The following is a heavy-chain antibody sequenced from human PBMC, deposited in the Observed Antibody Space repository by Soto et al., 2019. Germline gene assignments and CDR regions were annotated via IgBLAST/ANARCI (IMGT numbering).Heavy chain of an antibody. CDR2: ISYDGSNK. CDR1: GLTFTNYA. V-gene: IGHV3-30-3*01. CDR3: ARDQCYDFWSGYYTGAFDI. J-gene: IGHJ3*02. D-gene: IGHD3-3*01. Sequence: GGSVRHTCAASGLTFTNYAMHRVRQAPGKGLEWVAVISYDGSNKYYADSVKGRFTISRDNSKNTLYLQMNSLRAEDTAVYYCARDQCYDFWSGYYTGAFDIWGQGTMVTVSS.